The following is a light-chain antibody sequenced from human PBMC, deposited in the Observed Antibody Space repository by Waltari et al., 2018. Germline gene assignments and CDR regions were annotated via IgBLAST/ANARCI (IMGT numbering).Light chain of an antibody. Sequence: DFVMTQSPDSLAVSLGERATINCKSSQSVFYSSNNKNYLAWYQQKPGQPPKLLIYWASTRASGVPDRFSGSGSGTDFTLTISSLQAEDVAVYYCQRYYHDPPLTFGGGTKVEI. V-gene: IGKV4-1*01. CDR1: QSVFYSSNNKNY. CDR3: QRYYHDPPLT. CDR2: WAS. J-gene: IGKJ4*01.